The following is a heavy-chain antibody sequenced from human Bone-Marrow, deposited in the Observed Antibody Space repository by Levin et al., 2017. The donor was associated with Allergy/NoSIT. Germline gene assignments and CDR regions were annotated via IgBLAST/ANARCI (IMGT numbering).Heavy chain of an antibody. CDR3: ATGGAVATPWFDS. CDR1: GGSISGHHYY. J-gene: IGHJ5*01. D-gene: IGHD2-2*01. Sequence: PSETLSLTCNVSGGSISGHHYYWNWIRQHPGKGLEWIGHIYQSGSTSYNPSLKSRITISVDTSKNQFSLALHSATAADTAVYYCATGGAVATPWFDSWGQGTLVFVSS. CDR2: IYQSGST. V-gene: IGHV4-31*03.